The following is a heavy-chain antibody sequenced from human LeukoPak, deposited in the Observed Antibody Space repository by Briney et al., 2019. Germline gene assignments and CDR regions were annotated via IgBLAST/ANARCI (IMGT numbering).Heavy chain of an antibody. Sequence: ASVKVSCKASGYTFTSYYIHWVRQAPGQGLEWMGIISPSGGSTSYAQKFQGRVTMTRDTSTSTVYMELSSVRSEDTAVYYCARGGWVEKAPFDYWGQGTLVTVSS. D-gene: IGHD5-24*01. CDR2: ISPSGGST. CDR3: ARGGWVEKAPFDY. V-gene: IGHV1-46*01. J-gene: IGHJ4*02. CDR1: GYTFTSYY.